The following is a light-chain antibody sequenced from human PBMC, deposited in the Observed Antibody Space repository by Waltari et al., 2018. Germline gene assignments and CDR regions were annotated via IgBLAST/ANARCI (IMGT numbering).Light chain of an antibody. Sequence: ELVLTQSPGTLSLSPWDIAPLSRRASQFISRNALAWYQLKPGQAPRLLIHGVSIRATGVSDRFSGSGSGMDFTLTIRRLEPEDFAVYYCQQYGSSPATFGQGTKVEIK. CDR2: GVS. V-gene: IGKV3-20*01. CDR3: QQYGSSPAT. CDR1: QFISRNA. J-gene: IGKJ1*01.